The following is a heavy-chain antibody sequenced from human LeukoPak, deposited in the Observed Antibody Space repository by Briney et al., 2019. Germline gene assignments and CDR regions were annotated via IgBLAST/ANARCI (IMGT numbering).Heavy chain of an antibody. V-gene: IGHV4-4*07. Sequence: TSETLSLTCTVSGGSFSGYYWSWIRQPAGKGLEWIGHISTTGSTSYNPSLRSRGTMSIDTSKNQISLRLSSVTAADTAVYYCARETYDYLWGNYRYSDYWGQGTLVSVSS. J-gene: IGHJ4*02. CDR1: GGSFSGYY. D-gene: IGHD3-16*02. CDR2: ISTTGST. CDR3: ARETYDYLWGNYRYSDY.